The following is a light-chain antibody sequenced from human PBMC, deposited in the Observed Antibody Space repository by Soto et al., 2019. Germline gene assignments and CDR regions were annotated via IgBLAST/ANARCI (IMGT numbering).Light chain of an antibody. CDR2: GAS. CDR3: QQYGSSPQT. J-gene: IGKJ1*01. CDR1: QSVSSSY. Sequence: EIVLTQSPGTLSLSPVERATLSCGASQSVSSSYLAWYQQKPGQAPRLLIYGASSRATGIPDRFSGSGSGTDFTLTISRLEPEDFAVYYCQQYGSSPQTFGQGTKVDIK. V-gene: IGKV3-20*01.